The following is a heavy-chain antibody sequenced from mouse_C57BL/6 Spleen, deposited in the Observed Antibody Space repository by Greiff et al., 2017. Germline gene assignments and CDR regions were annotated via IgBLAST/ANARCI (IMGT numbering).Heavy chain of an antibody. D-gene: IGHD1-1*01. V-gene: IGHV1-81*01. Sequence: VQLQQSGAELARPGASVKLSCKASGYTFTSYGISWVKQRTGQGLEWIGEIYPRSGNTYYNEKFKGKATLTADKSSSTAYMELRSLTSEDSAVYFCAREGSDYGSSTYYFDYWGQGTTLTVSS. CDR2: IYPRSGNT. CDR1: GYTFTSYG. J-gene: IGHJ2*01. CDR3: AREGSDYGSSTYYFDY.